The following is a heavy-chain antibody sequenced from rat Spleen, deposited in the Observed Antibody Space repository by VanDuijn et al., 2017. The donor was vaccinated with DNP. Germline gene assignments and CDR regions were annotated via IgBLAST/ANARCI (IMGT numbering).Heavy chain of an antibody. CDR2: ISNTGGNT. CDR1: GFTFSDHN. V-gene: IGHV5-20*01. D-gene: IGHD1-4*01. Sequence: EVQLVESGGGLVQPGRSLKLSCAASGFTFSDHNMAWVRQAPKKGLEWVASISNTGGNTYYSDSVKGRFSLSRDNAKSTLYLQVNSLRSEDTATYYCTTLDYPGRDYWGQGVMVTVSS. J-gene: IGHJ2*01. CDR3: TTLDYPGRDY.